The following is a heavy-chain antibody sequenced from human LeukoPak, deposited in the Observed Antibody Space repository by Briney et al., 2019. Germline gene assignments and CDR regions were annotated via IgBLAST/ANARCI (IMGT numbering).Heavy chain of an antibody. Sequence: SETLSLTCAVYGGSFSGYYWSWIRQPPGKGLEWIGEINHSGSTNYNPSLKSRVTIPVDTPKNQFSLKLSSVTAADTAVYYCARGTGRVRYRPAYWYFDLWGRGTLVTVSS. V-gene: IGHV4-34*01. D-gene: IGHD3-9*01. CDR3: ARGTGRVRYRPAYWYFDL. CDR1: GGSFSGYY. CDR2: INHSGST. J-gene: IGHJ2*01.